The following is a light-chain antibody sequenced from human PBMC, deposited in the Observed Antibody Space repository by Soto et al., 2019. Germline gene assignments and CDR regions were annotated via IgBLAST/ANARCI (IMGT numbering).Light chain of an antibody. V-gene: IGKV1-5*01. Sequence: DIPMTQSPSTLSASVGDRVTITCRASQSISSLLAWYQQKPGKAPKVLIYDASTLKSGVPSRFSGSGSGTEFSLTISSLQPDDFATYYCQRYNGYFGQGTKLEIK. CDR3: QRYNGY. J-gene: IGKJ2*01. CDR1: QSISSL. CDR2: DAS.